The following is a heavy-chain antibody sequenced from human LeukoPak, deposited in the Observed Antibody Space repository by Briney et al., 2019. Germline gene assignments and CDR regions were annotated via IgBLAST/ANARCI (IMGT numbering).Heavy chain of an antibody. CDR3: ARVGYSYVINDWSRTGLGADPTKYYYHRDV. Sequence: ADTLSLPCAVYGGSFSGYYWSWIRQPPGKGLEWIGEIKHSGSPKYHPSLKTRVTISGDTSEKHFPLKLRSVTAGDGAVYFCARVGYSYVINDWSRTGLGADPTKYYYHRDVWGKGTTVNVSS. D-gene: IGHD5-18*01. J-gene: IGHJ6*03. CDR1: GGSFSGYY. V-gene: IGHV4-34*01. CDR2: IKHSGSP.